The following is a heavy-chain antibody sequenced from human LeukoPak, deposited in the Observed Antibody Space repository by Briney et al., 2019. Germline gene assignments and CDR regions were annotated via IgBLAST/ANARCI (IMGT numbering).Heavy chain of an antibody. J-gene: IGHJ4*02. CDR3: ARAESCSSSFGFDY. V-gene: IGHV1-3*01. CDR1: GYTFTSYA. D-gene: IGHD6-6*01. Sequence: APVKVSCKASGYTFTSYAMHWVRQAPGQRLEWMGWIDAGNGNTKYSQKFQGRVTITRDTSASTAYMELSSLRSEDTAVYYCARAESCSSSFGFDYWGQGTLVTVSS. CDR2: IDAGNGNT.